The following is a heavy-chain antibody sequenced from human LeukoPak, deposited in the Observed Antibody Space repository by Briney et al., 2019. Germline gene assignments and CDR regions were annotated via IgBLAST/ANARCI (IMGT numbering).Heavy chain of an antibody. Sequence: ASVKVSCMASGYTFPSYAMNWVRQAPGQGLEWMGWINSNSGGTSYAQNFQGRVTMTRDTSISTVYMELIRLTSDDTAVYYCARDGRGGRIAPWDYWGQGTLVTVSS. D-gene: IGHD1-1*01. V-gene: IGHV1-2*02. CDR2: INSNSGGT. CDR1: GYTFPSYA. J-gene: IGHJ4*02. CDR3: ARDGRGGRIAPWDY.